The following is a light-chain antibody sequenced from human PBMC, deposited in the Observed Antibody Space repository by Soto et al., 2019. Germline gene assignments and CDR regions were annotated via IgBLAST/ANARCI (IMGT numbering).Light chain of an antibody. V-gene: IGKV3-15*01. CDR2: GAS. CDR3: QQYDNWPRT. J-gene: IGKJ1*01. Sequence: GSLSVSPGETATLSCRASQRVGINLAWYQQKPGQAPRLLIYGASTRATGIPARFSGSGSGTDFTLTISSLQSEDFAFFYCQQYDNWPRTFGQGTKVEIK. CDR1: QRVGIN.